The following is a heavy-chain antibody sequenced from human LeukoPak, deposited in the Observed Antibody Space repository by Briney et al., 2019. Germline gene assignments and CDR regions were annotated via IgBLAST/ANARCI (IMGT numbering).Heavy chain of an antibody. CDR1: GFTFSDYY. V-gene: IGHV3-11*01. J-gene: IGHJ5*01. CDR2: ISSSGSVI. CDR3: ARNYHCGGDCYSGPLDS. D-gene: IGHD2-21*02. Sequence: NPGGSLLLSCAASGFTFSDYYMSWIRQAPGKGLEWIAHISSSGSVIYYADSVKGRFTISRDNAKNSLYLQMNSLRAEDTAVYYCARNYHCGGDCYSGPLDSWGQGTLVTVSS.